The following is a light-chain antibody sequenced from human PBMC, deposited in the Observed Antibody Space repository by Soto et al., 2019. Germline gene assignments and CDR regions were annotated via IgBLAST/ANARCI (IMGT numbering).Light chain of an antibody. V-gene: IGKV3-15*01. CDR1: QSVSSN. J-gene: IGKJ2*01. CDR3: QQYNNWPQA. CDR2: GAS. Sequence: EIVMTQSPATLSVSPGERATLSCRASQSVSSNLAWYQQKPGQAPRLLIYGASTRATGIPARFSGSGSATAISLTYSSLQSEDFAVYYCQQYNNWPQAFGQGTKLEIK.